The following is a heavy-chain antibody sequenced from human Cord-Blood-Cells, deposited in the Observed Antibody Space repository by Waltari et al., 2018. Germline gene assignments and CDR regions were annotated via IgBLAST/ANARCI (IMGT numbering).Heavy chain of an antibody. D-gene: IGHD1-26*01. CDR1: GGSISSSSYY. CDR2: IYYSGST. Sequence: QLQLQESGPGLVKPSETLSLTCTVSGGSISSSSYYWGWIRQPPGKGLEWIGSIYYSGSTYYNPSLKSRVTISVDTSKNQFSLKLSSVTAADTAVYYWATQGSGRNLDYWGQGTLVTVSS. CDR3: ATQGSGRNLDY. J-gene: IGHJ4*02. V-gene: IGHV4-39*01.